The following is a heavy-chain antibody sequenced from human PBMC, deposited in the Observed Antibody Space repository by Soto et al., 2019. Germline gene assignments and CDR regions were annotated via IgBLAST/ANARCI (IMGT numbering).Heavy chain of an antibody. V-gene: IGHV3-48*01. CDR2: ISLSSSNI. CDR3: ARDPSRGSYWARYIDL. Sequence: ESGGGLVQPGGSLRLSCVGSGFSFSNYAMDWVRQAPGKGLEWVSYISLSSSNIHYADSVQGRFTISRDNAKNSMYLQMNSLRAEDTAVYYCARDPSRGSYWARYIDLWGRGTLVTVSS. J-gene: IGHJ2*01. D-gene: IGHD1-26*01. CDR1: GFSFSNYA.